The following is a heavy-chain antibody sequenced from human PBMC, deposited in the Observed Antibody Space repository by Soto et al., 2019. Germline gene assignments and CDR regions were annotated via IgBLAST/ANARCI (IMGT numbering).Heavy chain of an antibody. J-gene: IGHJ6*02. V-gene: IGHV1-69*01. CDR3: ARAAEDTAMADYYYYGMDV. Sequence: GXSVKVCCKASGGTPISYAVIWVRRSPGQGLEWMGGIIPIFGTANYAQKFQGRVTITADESTSTAYMELSSLRSEDTAVYYCARAAEDTAMADYYYYGMDVWGQGTTVTVSS. CDR1: GGTPISYA. CDR2: IIPIFGTA. D-gene: IGHD5-18*01.